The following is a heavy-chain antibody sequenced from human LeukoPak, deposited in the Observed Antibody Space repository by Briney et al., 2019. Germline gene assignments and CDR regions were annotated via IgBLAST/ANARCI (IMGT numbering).Heavy chain of an antibody. V-gene: IGHV1-18*01. D-gene: IGHD7-27*01. CDR3: ARDFRGNWGSY. CDR2: ISTYNGNT. Sequence: ASVTVSCKASGYTFTSYGITWVRQAPGQGLEWMGWISTYNGNTNYAQKLQGRVTMTTDTSTNTAYMELRSLRSDDTAVYYCARDFRGNWGSYWGQGTLVTVSS. J-gene: IGHJ4*02. CDR1: GYTFTSYG.